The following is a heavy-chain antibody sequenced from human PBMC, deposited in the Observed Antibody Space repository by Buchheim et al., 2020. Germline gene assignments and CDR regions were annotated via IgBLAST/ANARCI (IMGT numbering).Heavy chain of an antibody. CDR2: IYHSGNT. D-gene: IGHD2-15*01. V-gene: IGHV4-31*03. CDR1: GGSIGSGGYY. CDR3: VRVRWVAGGQYRWFDP. Sequence: QVQLQESGPGLVRPSQTLSLTCSVSGGSIGSGGYYWSWVRRHPGKALEWIGYIYHSGNTYYNPSLESRVTISVDTSERQFSLNLRSVTAADTAVYYCVRVRWVAGGQYRWFDPWGQGIL. J-gene: IGHJ5*02.